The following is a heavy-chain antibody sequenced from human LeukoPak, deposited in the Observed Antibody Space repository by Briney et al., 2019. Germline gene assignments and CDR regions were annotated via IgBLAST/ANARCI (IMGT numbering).Heavy chain of an antibody. CDR1: GGSISSSSYY. CDR2: IYYSGST. J-gene: IGHJ4*02. V-gene: IGHV4-39*01. Sequence: LETLSLTCTVSGGSISSSSYYWGWIRQPPGKGLEWIGSIYYSGSTYYNPSLKSRVTISVDTSKNQFSLKLSSVTAADTAVYYCARLVMVRGVISDYWGQGTLVTVSS. CDR3: ARLVMVRGVISDY. D-gene: IGHD3-10*01.